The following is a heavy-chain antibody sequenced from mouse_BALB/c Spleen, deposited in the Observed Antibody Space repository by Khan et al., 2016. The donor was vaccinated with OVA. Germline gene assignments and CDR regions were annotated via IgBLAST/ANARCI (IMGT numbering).Heavy chain of an antibody. Sequence: VQLQESGPELVRPGVSVKISCKGSGYTFTDYALHWVKHSHAKSLEWIGIISTYSGNSNYNQRFKGKSTMTVGKSSSTAYLELARLTSEDSAIYYCAREDGSYGAVAYWGRGTLVTVSA. CDR1: GYTFTDYA. CDR2: ISTYSGNS. V-gene: IGHV1S137*01. D-gene: IGHD1-1*02. CDR3: AREDGSYGAVAY. J-gene: IGHJ3*01.